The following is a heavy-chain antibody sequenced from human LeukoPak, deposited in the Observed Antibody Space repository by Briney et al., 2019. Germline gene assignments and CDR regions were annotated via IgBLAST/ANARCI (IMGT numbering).Heavy chain of an antibody. CDR2: TYYRSKWYN. CDR3: ARAYSSGWRRGYYYYMDV. D-gene: IGHD6-19*01. CDR1: GDSVSSNSAA. Sequence: SQALSLTCAISGDSVSSNSAAWNWIRQSPSRGLEWLGRTYYRSKWYNDYAVSVKSRITINPDTSKNQFSLQLNSVTPEDTAVYYCARAYSSGWRRGYYYYMDVWGKGTTVTISS. J-gene: IGHJ6*03. V-gene: IGHV6-1*01.